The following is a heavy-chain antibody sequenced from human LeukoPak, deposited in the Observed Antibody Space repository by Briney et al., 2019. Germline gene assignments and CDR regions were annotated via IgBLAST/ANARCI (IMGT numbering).Heavy chain of an antibody. D-gene: IGHD7-27*01. CDR2: IYHSGST. V-gene: IGHV4-39*02. CDR1: GGSISSSRYY. Sequence: SETLSLTCTVSGGSISSSRYYWGWIRQPPGKGLEWIGSIYHSGSTYYNPSLKSRVTISVDTSKNHFSLKLSSVTAADTAVYYCASRKLGNDYWGQGTLVTVSS. CDR3: ASRKLGNDY. J-gene: IGHJ4*02.